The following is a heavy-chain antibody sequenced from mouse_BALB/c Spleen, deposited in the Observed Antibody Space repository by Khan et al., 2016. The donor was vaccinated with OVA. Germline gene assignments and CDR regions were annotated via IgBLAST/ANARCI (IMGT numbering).Heavy chain of an antibody. V-gene: IGHV2-6-7*01. Sequence: QVQLKESGPGLVAPSQSLSITCTVSGFSLTGYGVNWVRQPPGKGLEWLGMIWGDGSTDYNSALKSRLSISKDNSKSQVFLKIHSLQTDDTVRYYCARAYYGNYREAMDYWGQGTSVTVSS. D-gene: IGHD2-10*01. J-gene: IGHJ4*01. CDR2: IWGDGST. CDR3: ARAYYGNYREAMDY. CDR1: GFSLTGYG.